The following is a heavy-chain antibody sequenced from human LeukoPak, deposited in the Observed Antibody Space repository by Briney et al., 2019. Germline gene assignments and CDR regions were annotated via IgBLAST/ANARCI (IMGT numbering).Heavy chain of an antibody. Sequence: SETLSLTCTVSGGSISGSYWSWIRQPPGKGLEWIGYIYYSGSTYYNPSLKSRVTISVDTSKNQFSLKLSSVTAADTAVYYCARVREYYFDYWGQGTLVTVSS. CDR2: IYYSGST. V-gene: IGHV4-59*08. D-gene: IGHD2/OR15-2a*01. J-gene: IGHJ4*02. CDR3: ARVREYYFDY. CDR1: GGSISGSY.